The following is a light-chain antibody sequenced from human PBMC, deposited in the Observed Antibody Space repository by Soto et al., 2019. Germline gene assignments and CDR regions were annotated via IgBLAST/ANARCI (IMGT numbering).Light chain of an antibody. CDR1: QRINIY. Sequence: DIQMTQSPSSLSTSIGDRVTVTCRASQRINIYLNWYRQKPGKAPELLIYSASNLQSGVPSRFSGSGSGTDFTLTISGLQSEDFATYYRQQSFSTPTFGQGTRLEI. CDR2: SAS. J-gene: IGKJ5*01. CDR3: QQSFSTPT. V-gene: IGKV1-39*01.